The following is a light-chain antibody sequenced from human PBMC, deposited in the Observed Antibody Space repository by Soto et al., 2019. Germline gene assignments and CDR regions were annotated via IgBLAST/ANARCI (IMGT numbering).Light chain of an antibody. Sequence: QSVLTHAPAVSWSAGQSVTISCTGSSTDFVTYNRISWYQPPTGPAPKLMIYEVSKRPSGVPDCFSGSKSGNTAFLTISGLQAADEADYYCSLYTSENAYVFGTGTTVTVL. J-gene: IGLJ1*01. CDR2: EVS. V-gene: IGLV2-18*01. CDR1: STDFVTYNR. CDR3: SLYTSENAYV.